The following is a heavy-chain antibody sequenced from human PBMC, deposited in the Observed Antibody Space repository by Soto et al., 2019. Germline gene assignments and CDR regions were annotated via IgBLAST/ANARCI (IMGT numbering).Heavy chain of an antibody. CDR1: GFTFSSYG. CDR3: ARDFGDCSSTSCPNDDSFDI. CDR2: ISYDGSNK. V-gene: IGHV3-30*03. Sequence: QVQLVESGGDVVQPGRSLRLSCAASGFTFSSYGMHWVRQAPGKGLEWVAVISYDGSNKYYAESVKGRFTISRDNSKNTLYLQMNSLRAADTAVYYCARDFGDCSSTSCPNDDSFDIRGQGTMVTVSS. D-gene: IGHD2-2*01. J-gene: IGHJ3*02.